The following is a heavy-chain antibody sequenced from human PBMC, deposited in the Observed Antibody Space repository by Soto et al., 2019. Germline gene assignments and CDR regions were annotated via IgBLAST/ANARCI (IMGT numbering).Heavy chain of an antibody. Sequence: ASVKVSCKASGYTFTSYGISWVRHAPGQGLEWMGWISAYNGNTNYAQKLQGRVTMTTDTSTSTAYMELRSLRSDDTAVYYCARDSIAAAGTRCWFDPWGQGTLVTVSS. CDR3: ARDSIAAAGTRCWFDP. CDR2: ISAYNGNT. CDR1: GYTFTSYG. J-gene: IGHJ5*02. V-gene: IGHV1-18*01. D-gene: IGHD6-13*01.